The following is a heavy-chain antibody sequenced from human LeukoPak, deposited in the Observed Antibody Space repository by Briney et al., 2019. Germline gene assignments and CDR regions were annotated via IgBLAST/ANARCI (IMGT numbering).Heavy chain of an antibody. CDR1: LDSTTSNF. Sequence: PETPCDTRTVSLDSTTSNFRSWVCQSPGKGLEWIGEIHRSGSPNYNPSLQSRVTISIDRSRNQIALELSSVTAADTAVYYCAREILGGFNPGAYWGQGTLVTVSS. V-gene: IGHV4-4*03. CDR2: IHRSGSP. J-gene: IGHJ4*02. CDR3: AREILGGFNPGAY. D-gene: IGHD1-14*01.